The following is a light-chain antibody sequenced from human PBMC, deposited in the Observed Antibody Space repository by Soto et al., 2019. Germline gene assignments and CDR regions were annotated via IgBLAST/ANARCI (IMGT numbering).Light chain of an antibody. V-gene: IGLV2-23*01. J-gene: IGLJ3*02. Sequence: QSALTQPASVSGSPGQSITISCTGTSSDVGSYNLVSWYQQHPGKAPKLMIYMGSKRPSGVSNRFSGSKSGNTASLTISGLQAEDEADYYCCSYAGSSTNWVFGGGTKLTVL. CDR1: SSDVGSYNL. CDR3: CSYAGSSTNWV. CDR2: MGS.